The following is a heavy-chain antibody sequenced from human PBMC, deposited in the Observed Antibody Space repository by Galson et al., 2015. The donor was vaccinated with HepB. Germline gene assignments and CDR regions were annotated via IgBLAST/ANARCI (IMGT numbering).Heavy chain of an antibody. Sequence: SLRLSCAASGFTFSSYAMHWVRQAPGKGLEWVAVISYDGSNKYYADSVKGRFTISRDNPKNTLYLQMNSLRAEDTAVYYCARGGGDFWTTPFDYWGQGTLVTVSS. CDR2: ISYDGSNK. CDR1: GFTFSSYA. CDR3: ARGGGDFWTTPFDY. V-gene: IGHV3-30-3*01. J-gene: IGHJ4*02. D-gene: IGHD3/OR15-3a*01.